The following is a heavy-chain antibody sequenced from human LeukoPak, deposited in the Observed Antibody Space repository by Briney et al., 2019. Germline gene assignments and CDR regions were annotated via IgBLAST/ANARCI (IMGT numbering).Heavy chain of an antibody. CDR1: GGSISSYY. D-gene: IGHD5-12*01. V-gene: IGHV4-59*08. Sequence: SETLSLTCTVSGGSISSYYWSWIRQPPRKGLPWIGYIYYSGSNNYSPSLKSRVTISVDTSRNQFSLKLRSVTAADTAVYYCARLRPYRGTHGVDYWGQGTLVTVSS. J-gene: IGHJ4*02. CDR3: ARLRPYRGTHGVDY. CDR2: IYYSGSN.